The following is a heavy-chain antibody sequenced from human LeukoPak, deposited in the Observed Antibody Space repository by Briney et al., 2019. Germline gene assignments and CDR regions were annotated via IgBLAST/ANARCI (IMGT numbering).Heavy chain of an antibody. CDR2: ISYDGSSE. CDR1: GFVFDDYA. J-gene: IGHJ6*03. D-gene: IGHD2-2*01. CDR3: AKHWSYCSTTSCFFNYYYYYMDV. V-gene: IGHV3-30-3*02. Sequence: GRSLRLSCAASGFVFDDYAMHWVRQAPGKGLEWVAFISYDGSSEYYADSVKGRFTISRDNSKSTLYLQMNNLRAEDTAVYYCAKHWSYCSTTSCFFNYYYYYMDVWGKGTTVTVSS.